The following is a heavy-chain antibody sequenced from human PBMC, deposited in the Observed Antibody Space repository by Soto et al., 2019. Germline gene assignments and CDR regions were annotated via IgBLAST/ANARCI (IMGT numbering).Heavy chain of an antibody. V-gene: IGHV3-7*03. D-gene: IGHD2-2*01. J-gene: IGHJ6*01. Sequence: GGSMRLSFVASGFSISNYWMSWVRQAPEKGLEWVANIKHDGSQTYYMASMKGRFTISRDNARNSLYLQMNIMRVEYTAVYYCSRGTDLLFFTGTSCPGIDVWGQGTTVTVSS. CDR2: IKHDGSQT. CDR3: SRGTDLLFFTGTSCPGIDV. CDR1: GFSISNYW.